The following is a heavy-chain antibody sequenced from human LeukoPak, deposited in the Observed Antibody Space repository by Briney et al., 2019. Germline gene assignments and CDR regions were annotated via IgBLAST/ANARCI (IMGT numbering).Heavy chain of an antibody. V-gene: IGHV3-15*01. D-gene: IGHD6-19*01. CDR1: GFTFSDAW. Sequence: PGGSLRLSCAGSGFTFSDAWMSWVRQAPGKGLEWVGRIKTKTDGGTTDYAAPVKGRFTISRDDSQNTLYMEMNSLKTEDTAVYYCTTDRRYSSFYWGQATRVTVSS. J-gene: IGHJ4*02. CDR2: IKTKTDGGTT. CDR3: TTDRRYSSFY.